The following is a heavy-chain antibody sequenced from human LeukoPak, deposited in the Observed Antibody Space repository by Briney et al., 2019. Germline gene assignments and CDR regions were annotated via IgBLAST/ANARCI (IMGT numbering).Heavy chain of an antibody. CDR2: IKQDGSEK. CDR3: ARETYGDYPDY. J-gene: IGHJ4*02. Sequence: GGSLRLSCAASGFTSTNYAMTWVRQAPGKGLEWVANIKQDGSEKYYVDSVKGRFTISRDNAKNSLYLQMNSLRAEDTAVYYCARETYGDYPDYWGQGTLVTVSS. V-gene: IGHV3-7*01. CDR1: GFTSTNYA. D-gene: IGHD4-17*01.